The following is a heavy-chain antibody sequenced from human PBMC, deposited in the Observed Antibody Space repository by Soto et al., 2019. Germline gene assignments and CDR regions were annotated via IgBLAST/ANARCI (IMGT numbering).Heavy chain of an antibody. CDR3: ARSGMTAILWGWFDP. CDR2: IIPIFGTA. CDR1: GGTFSSYA. D-gene: IGHD2-21*02. J-gene: IGHJ5*02. Sequence: QVQLVQSGAEVKKPGSSVKVSCKASGGTFSSYAISWVRQAPGQGLEWMGGIIPIFGTANYAQKFQGRVTITADESTSTAYMELSSRRSEDTAVYYCARSGMTAILWGWFDPWGQGTLVTVSS. V-gene: IGHV1-69*12.